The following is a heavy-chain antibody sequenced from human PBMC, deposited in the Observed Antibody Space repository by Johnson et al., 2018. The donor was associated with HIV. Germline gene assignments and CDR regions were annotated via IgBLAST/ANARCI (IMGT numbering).Heavy chain of an antibody. V-gene: IGHV3-33*06. CDR2: IWYDGSNK. D-gene: IGHD6-6*01. CDR3: AKVLYSSSSDAFDI. J-gene: IGHJ3*02. Sequence: QVQLVESGGGVVQPGRSLRLSCVVSGFTYSSYAMHWVRQAPGKGLEWVAVIWYDGSNKYYADSVKGRFTISRDNSKNTLYLQMNSLRAEDTAVYYCAKVLYSSSSDAFDIWGQGTMVTVSS. CDR1: GFTYSSYA.